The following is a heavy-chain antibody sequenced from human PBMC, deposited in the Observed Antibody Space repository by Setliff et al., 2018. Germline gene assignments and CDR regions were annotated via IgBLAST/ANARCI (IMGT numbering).Heavy chain of an antibody. CDR3: ARGTDYHGSGSYWAKDV. CDR1: GYTFTGHY. V-gene: IGHV1-2*02. J-gene: IGHJ6*04. CDR2: INPRTGVT. Sequence: ASVEVSCKASGYTFTGHYIHWVRQAPGQGLEWMGWINPRTGVTNYAQKFKGRVTMTRDTSITTVYMDLSSLKSDDTAVYYCARGTDYHGSGSYWAKDVWGKGTTVTVSS. D-gene: IGHD3-10*01.